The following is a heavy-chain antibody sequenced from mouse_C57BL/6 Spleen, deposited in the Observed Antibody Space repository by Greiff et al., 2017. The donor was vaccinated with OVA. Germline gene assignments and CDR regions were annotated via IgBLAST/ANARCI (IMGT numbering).Heavy chain of an antibody. V-gene: IGHV1-55*01. CDR1: GYTFTSYW. Sequence: QVQLKQPGAELVKPGASVKMSCKASGYTFTSYWITWVKQRPGKGLEWIGDIYPGSGSTNYNEKFKSKATLTVDTSSSTAYMQLSSLTSEDSAVYYCARAGDYSFFDYWGQGTTLTVSS. D-gene: IGHD2-13*01. CDR2: IYPGSGST. CDR3: ARAGDYSFFDY. J-gene: IGHJ2*01.